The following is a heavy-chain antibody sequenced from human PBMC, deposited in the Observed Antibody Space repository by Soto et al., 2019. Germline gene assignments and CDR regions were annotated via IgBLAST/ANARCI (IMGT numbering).Heavy chain of an antibody. J-gene: IGHJ4*02. V-gene: IGHV4-30-2*03. CDR1: GGSISSGGYS. CDR3: ARQLIVPAAIIYWDY. Sequence: PSETLSLTCAVSGGSISSGGYSWSWIRQPPGKGLEWIGYMYHSGSTYYNPSLKSRVTISVDTSKNQFSLKLSSVTAADTAVYYCARQLIVPAAIIYWDYWGQGTLVTVSS. CDR2: MYHSGST. D-gene: IGHD2-2*02.